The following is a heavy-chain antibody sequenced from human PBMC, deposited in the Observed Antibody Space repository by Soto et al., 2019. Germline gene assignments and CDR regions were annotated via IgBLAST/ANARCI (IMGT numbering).Heavy chain of an antibody. V-gene: IGHV5-51*01. CDR2: IYPGDSDT. J-gene: IGHJ4*02. Sequence: GESLKISCKGSGYSFTSYWIGWVRQMPGKGLEWMGIIYPGDSDTRYSPSFQGQVTISADKSISTAYLQWSSLNASDTAMYYCARNVGGGLLWFGELFSYWGQGTLVPVSS. CDR3: ARNVGGGLLWFGELFSY. D-gene: IGHD3-10*01. CDR1: GYSFTSYW.